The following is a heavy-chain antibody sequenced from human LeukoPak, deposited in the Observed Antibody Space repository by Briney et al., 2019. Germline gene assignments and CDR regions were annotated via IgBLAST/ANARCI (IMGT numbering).Heavy chain of an antibody. V-gene: IGHV4-61*05. CDR1: GGSINNTLFY. CDR3: ARHGPPDKGYFDY. Sequence: SETLSLTCTVSGGSINNTLFYWGWIRQPPGKELEWIGYIYYSWSTNYNPSLKSRVTISVDTSKNQFSLKLSSVTAADTAVYYCARHGPPDKGYFDYWGQGTLVTVSS. D-gene: IGHD1-14*01. CDR2: IYYSWST. J-gene: IGHJ4*02.